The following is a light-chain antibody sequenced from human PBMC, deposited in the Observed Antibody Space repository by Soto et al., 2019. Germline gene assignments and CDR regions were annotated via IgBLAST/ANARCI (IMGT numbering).Light chain of an antibody. V-gene: IGLV2-14*01. Sequence: QSALTQPASVSGSPGQSITISCTGTSSDVGGYNYVSWYQQHPGKAPKLMIYDVSNRPSGVSNRFSGSKSGNTASLTISGLQAEDEADYYCSSYTGSSTPYVFGTGPKVTVL. J-gene: IGLJ1*01. CDR2: DVS. CDR3: SSYTGSSTPYV. CDR1: SSDVGGYNY.